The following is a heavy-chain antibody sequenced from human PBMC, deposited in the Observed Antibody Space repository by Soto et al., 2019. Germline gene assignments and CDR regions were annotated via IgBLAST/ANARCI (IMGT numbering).Heavy chain of an antibody. CDR1: GFTFGDYA. CDR2: IKSITYGGTT. D-gene: IGHD1-26*01. CDR3: SRVEHAEVPFEY. Sequence: GGSLRLSCTASGFTFGDYAMSWFRQAPGKGLEWLGFIKSITYGGTTEYAASVKGRFTISRDDSKSIAYLQMNSLKTEDTAVYYCSRVEHAEVPFEYWGQGALVTVSS. J-gene: IGHJ4*02. V-gene: IGHV3-49*03.